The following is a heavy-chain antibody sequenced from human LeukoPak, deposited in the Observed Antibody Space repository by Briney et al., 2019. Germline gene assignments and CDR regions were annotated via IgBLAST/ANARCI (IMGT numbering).Heavy chain of an antibody. D-gene: IGHD3-10*01. V-gene: IGHV4-34*01. Sequence: PSETLSLTCAVSGGSFSGYYWSWIRQPPGKGLEWIGEINHSGSTNYNPSPKSRVTISVDTSKNQFSLRLSSVTAADTAVYYCARARYYGSGSYYFRAGNYFDYWGQGTLVTVSS. J-gene: IGHJ4*02. CDR1: GGSFSGYY. CDR3: ARARYYGSGSYYFRAGNYFDY. CDR2: INHSGST.